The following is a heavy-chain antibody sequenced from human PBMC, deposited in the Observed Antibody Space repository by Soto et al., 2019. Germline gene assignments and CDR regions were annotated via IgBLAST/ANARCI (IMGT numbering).Heavy chain of an antibody. CDR3: AGSVYSDECLDY. J-gene: IGHJ4*02. D-gene: IGHD3-3*01. V-gene: IGHV1-69*01. Sequence: QVQLVPSGSEVKNLGSSVKVSCQASRGTFSSYAISWERQAPVQGLEWLGGLIPILGTANYAQKVQGRVTLPACESTSTSDMELSSLRSADTAVEDYAGSVYSDECLDYWGQGTRVTVSS. CDR1: RGTFSSYA. CDR2: LIPILGTA.